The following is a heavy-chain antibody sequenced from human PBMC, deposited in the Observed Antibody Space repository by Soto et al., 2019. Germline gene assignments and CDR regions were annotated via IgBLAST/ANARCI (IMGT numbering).Heavy chain of an antibody. V-gene: IGHV4-31*03. CDR1: GGSISSDNYF. J-gene: IGHJ3*02. D-gene: IGHD6-13*01. CDR2: IYYSGSA. CDR3: AREVIAPASGDAFDI. Sequence: QVQLQESGPGLVRPSQTLSLTCTVSGGSISSDNYFWSWVRQHPGKGLEWIGYIYYSGSAHYNPSLSSRVTISVDTSKNQFTLNLGSVTAADTAVYYCAREVIAPASGDAFDIWGRGTMVTVSS.